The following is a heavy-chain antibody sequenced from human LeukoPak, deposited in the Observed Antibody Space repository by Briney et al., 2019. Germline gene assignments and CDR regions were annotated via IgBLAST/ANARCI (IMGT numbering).Heavy chain of an antibody. CDR1: GFTFSSFT. D-gene: IGHD3-22*01. CDR2: SSISGGGT. V-gene: IGHV3-23*01. J-gene: IGHJ4*02. CDR3: AKDGYYYDSSGSDH. Sequence: GGSLRLSCAVSGFTFSSFTMSWVRQAPGKGLEWVSTSSISGGGTNYADSVKGRFTISRDNSKNTLYLQMTSLRVDDTAVYYCAKDGYYYDSSGSDHWGQGTLVTVSS.